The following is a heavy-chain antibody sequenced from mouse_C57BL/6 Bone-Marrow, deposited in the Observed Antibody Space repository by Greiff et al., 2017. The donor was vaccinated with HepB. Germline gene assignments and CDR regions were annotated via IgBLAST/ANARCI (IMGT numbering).Heavy chain of an antibody. CDR2: IYPRSGNT. D-gene: IGHD2-5*01. J-gene: IGHJ2*01. CDR3: AIYSNYRDY. V-gene: IGHV1-81*01. CDR1: GYTFTSYG. Sequence: VQLQQPGAELVKPGASVKMSCKASGYTFTSYGISWVKQRTGQGLEWIGEIYPRSGNTYYNEKFKGKATLTADKSSSTAYMELRSLTSEDSAVYFCAIYSNYRDYWGQGTTLTVSS.